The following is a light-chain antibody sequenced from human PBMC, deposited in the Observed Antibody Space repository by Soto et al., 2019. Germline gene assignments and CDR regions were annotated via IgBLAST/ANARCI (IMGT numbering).Light chain of an antibody. J-gene: IGLJ3*02. CDR1: SGHTNYA. CDR3: QTWDTGIWV. Sequence: QPVLTQSPSASASLGASVKLTCTLSSGHTNYAIAWHQQQPEKGPRYLMKLNSDGSHTKGDGVPDRFSGSSSGAERYLTISSLQSEDEADYYCQTWDTGIWVFGGGTKVTVL. V-gene: IGLV4-69*01. CDR2: LNSDGSH.